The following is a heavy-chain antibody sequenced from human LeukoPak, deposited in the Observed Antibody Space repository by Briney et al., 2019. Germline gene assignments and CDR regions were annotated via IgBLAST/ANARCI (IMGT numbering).Heavy chain of an antibody. CDR1: GFTFRTYG. CDR2: ISSDGRYK. V-gene: IGHV3-30*18. Sequence: GGSLRLSCAASGFTFRTYGIHWVRQAPGKGLEWVAVISSDGRYKYYAGFVKGRFTISRDNSRNTLYLQMNSLRAEDTAVYYCAKHLAVAGTYYYYYMDVWGKGTTVTVSS. J-gene: IGHJ6*03. CDR3: AKHLAVAGTYYYYYMDV. D-gene: IGHD6-19*01.